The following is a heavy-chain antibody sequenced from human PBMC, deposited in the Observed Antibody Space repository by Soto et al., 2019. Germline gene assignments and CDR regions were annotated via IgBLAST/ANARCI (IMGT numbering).Heavy chain of an antibody. CDR2: TIPVFNTA. Sequence: QVQLEQSGAEVKKPGSSVKVSCKASGGTLSDHGVAWLRQAPGQGLEWMGGTIPVFNTAKYAQKFQGRVTVTADKFTNIAYMELSSLRSEDTAFYFCARGVYGSGNYYTGPSAFDIGGQGTRVIVSS. J-gene: IGHJ3*02. D-gene: IGHD3-10*01. CDR1: GGTLSDHG. V-gene: IGHV1-69*06. CDR3: ARGVYGSGNYYTGPSAFDI.